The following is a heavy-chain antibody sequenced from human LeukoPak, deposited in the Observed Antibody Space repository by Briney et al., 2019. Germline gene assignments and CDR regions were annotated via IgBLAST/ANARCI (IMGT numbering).Heavy chain of an antibody. CDR1: GFTFSSYE. CDR2: ISSSGSTI. J-gene: IGHJ4*02. Sequence: PGGSLRLSCAASGFTFSSYEMNWVRQAPGKGLEWVSYISSSGSTIYYADSVKGRFTISRDNDKNSLYLQMNSLRAEDTAVYYCARGFIAAAGTLAYWGQGTLVTVSS. V-gene: IGHV3-48*03. CDR3: ARGFIAAAGTLAY. D-gene: IGHD6-13*01.